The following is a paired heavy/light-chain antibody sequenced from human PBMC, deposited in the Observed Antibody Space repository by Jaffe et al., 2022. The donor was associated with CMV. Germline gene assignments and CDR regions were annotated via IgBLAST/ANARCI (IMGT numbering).Heavy chain of an antibody. CDR3: TRGGRGTSYYWEY. CDR2: ISSSGNII. J-gene: IGHJ4*02. Sequence: QVQLVESGGGLVKPGGSLRLSCAASGLTFSDYYMTWIRQVPGKGLEWISHISSSGNIIHYADSVKGRFTISRDNAKNSLYLQMDSLRAEDTALYFCTRGGRGTSYYWEYWGQGTLVTVSS. D-gene: IGHD2-2*01. CDR1: GLTFSDYY. V-gene: IGHV3-11*01.
Light chain of an antibody. CDR3: QQYGTSPPYT. CDR1: QSVNSNY. Sequence: EIVLTQSPGTLSLSPGERATLSCRASQSVNSNYLAWYQQKPGRAPRLLIYYASNRATGIPDRFSGSGSGTDFTLTISRLEPEDFGVYYCQQYGTSPPYTFGQGTKLEIK. J-gene: IGKJ2*01. V-gene: IGKV3-20*01. CDR2: YAS.